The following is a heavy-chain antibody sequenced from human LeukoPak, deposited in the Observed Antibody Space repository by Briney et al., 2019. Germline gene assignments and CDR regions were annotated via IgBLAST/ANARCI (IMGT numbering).Heavy chain of an antibody. V-gene: IGHV4-59*01. CDR3: AREYCGGGSCGWFDP. J-gene: IGHJ5*02. CDR1: GDSISSYY. CDR2: TYYSGRT. Sequence: TPSETLSLTCTVSGDSISSYYWSWIRQPPGKGLELIGHTYYSGRTTYNPSLKSRVNISVDRSRNQFSLKLSSVTAADTALYYCAREYCGGGSCGWFDPWGQGTLVTVSS. D-gene: IGHD2-15*01.